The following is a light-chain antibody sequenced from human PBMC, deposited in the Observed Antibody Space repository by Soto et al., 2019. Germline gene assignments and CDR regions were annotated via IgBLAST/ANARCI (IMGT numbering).Light chain of an antibody. CDR2: DAS. V-gene: IGKV3-11*01. J-gene: IGKJ5*01. CDR1: QSVSSN. Sequence: EIVLTQSPGTLSLSPGERATLYCRASQSVSSNHLAWYQQKPGQSPRLLIYDASTRAPGIPARFSGSGTGTDFTLTISSLEPEDSAVYHCQQRSNWPSITFGQGTRL. CDR3: QQRSNWPSIT.